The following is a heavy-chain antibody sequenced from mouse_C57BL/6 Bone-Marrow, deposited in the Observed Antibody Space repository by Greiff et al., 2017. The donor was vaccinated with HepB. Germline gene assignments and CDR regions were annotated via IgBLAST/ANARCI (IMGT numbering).Heavy chain of an antibody. CDR1: GFTFSDYY. CDR2: ISNGGGST. D-gene: IGHD3-2*02. V-gene: IGHV5-12*01. CDR3: ARRAAQATEFAY. Sequence: DVMLVESGGGLVQPGGSLKLSCAASGFTFSDYYMYWVRQTPEKRLEWVAYISNGGGSTYYPDTVKGRFTISRDNAKNTLYLQMSRLKSEDTAMYYCARRAAQATEFAYWGQGTLVTVSA. J-gene: IGHJ3*01.